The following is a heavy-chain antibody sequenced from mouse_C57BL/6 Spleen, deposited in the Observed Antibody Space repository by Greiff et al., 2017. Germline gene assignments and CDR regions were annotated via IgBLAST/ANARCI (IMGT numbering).Heavy chain of an antibody. CDR2: IRRGGST. V-gene: IGHV2-5*01. CDR3: AKNNYYGSRAMDY. Sequence: QVQLQQSGPGLVQPSQSLSITCTVSGFSLTSYGVHWVRQSPGKGLEWLGVIRRGGSTDYNAAFMSRLSITKDNSKSQVFFKMNSLQADDTAIYYCAKNNYYGSRAMDYWGQGTSVTVSS. CDR1: GFSLTSYG. J-gene: IGHJ4*01. D-gene: IGHD1-1*01.